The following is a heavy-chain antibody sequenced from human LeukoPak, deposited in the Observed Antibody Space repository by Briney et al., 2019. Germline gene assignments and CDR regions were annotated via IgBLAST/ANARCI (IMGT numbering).Heavy chain of an antibody. V-gene: IGHV3-48*01. Sequence: PGGSLRLSCAASGFTFSTYSMNWVRQTPGKGLEWVSQISTTSSTIYYADSVKGRFTISRDNAKNSLYLQMNSLGADDTAVYYCAREDTGYSYGYGPIDYWGQGTLVTVSS. CDR2: ISTTSSTI. CDR3: AREDTGYSYGYGPIDY. J-gene: IGHJ4*02. D-gene: IGHD5-18*01. CDR1: GFTFSTYS.